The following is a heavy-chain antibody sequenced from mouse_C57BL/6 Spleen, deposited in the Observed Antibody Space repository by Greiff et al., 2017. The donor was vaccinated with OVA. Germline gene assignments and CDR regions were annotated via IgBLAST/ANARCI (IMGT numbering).Heavy chain of an antibody. CDR2: IRLKSDNYAT. V-gene: IGHV6-3*01. CDR3: TADYGGWYFDV. D-gene: IGHD2-4*01. J-gene: IGHJ1*03. CDR1: GFTFSNYW. Sequence: DVKLQESGGGLVQPGGSMKLSCVASGFTFSNYWMNWVRQSPEKGLEWVAQIRLKSDNYATHYAESVKGRFTISRDDSKSSVYLQMNNLRAEDTGIYYCTADYGGWYFDVWGTGTTVTVSS.